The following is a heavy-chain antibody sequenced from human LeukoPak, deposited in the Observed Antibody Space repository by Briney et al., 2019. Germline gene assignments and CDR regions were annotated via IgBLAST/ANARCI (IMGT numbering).Heavy chain of an antibody. CDR1: GGSISSYY. V-gene: IGHV4-4*07. D-gene: IGHD6-6*01. CDR3: ARSRIAAPFDP. J-gene: IGHJ5*02. Sequence: KPSETLSLTCTVSGGSISSYYWSWIRQPARKKLEWIGRIYTSGSTNYNPTLKSRVTMSVDTSKNQFSLQLSSVTAADTAVYYCARSRIAAPFDPWGQGTPVTVSS. CDR2: IYTSGST.